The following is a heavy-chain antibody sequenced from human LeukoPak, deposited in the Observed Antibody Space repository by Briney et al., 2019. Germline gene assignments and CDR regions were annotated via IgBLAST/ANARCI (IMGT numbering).Heavy chain of an antibody. CDR1: GFTASSNY. Sequence: GGSLRLSCAASGFTASSNYMSWVRQAPGKGLEWVSVIYSGGSTYYADSVKGRFTISRDNSKDTLYLQMNSLRAEDTAVYYCARVGADYYDMDVWGQGTTVTVSS. D-gene: IGHD3-10*01. J-gene: IGHJ6*02. CDR2: IYSGGST. V-gene: IGHV3-66*01. CDR3: ARVGADYYDMDV.